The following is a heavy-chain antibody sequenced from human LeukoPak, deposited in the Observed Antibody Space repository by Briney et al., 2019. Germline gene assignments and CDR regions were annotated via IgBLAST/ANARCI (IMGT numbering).Heavy chain of an antibody. CDR1: GGSISSGGYY. CDR2: IYHSGST. D-gene: IGHD2-2*02. CDR3: ARGVGCSSTSCYRHNWFDP. J-gene: IGHJ5*02. Sequence: KTSQTLSLTCTVSGGSISSGGYYWSWIRQPPGKGLEWIGYIYHSGSTYYNPSLKSRVTISVDRSKNQFSLKLSSVTAADTAVYYCARGVGCSSTSCYRHNWFDPWGQGTLVTVSS. V-gene: IGHV4-30-2*01.